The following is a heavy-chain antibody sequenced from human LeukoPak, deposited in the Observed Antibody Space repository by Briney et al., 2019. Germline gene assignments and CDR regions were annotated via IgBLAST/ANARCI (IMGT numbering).Heavy chain of an antibody. J-gene: IGHJ4*02. CDR2: ISSRSTYI. Sequence: GGTLRLSCAASGFTFSFGMTWVRQAPGKGLEWVSSISSRSTYIYYADAVKGRFTISRDNAKNSLYLHMNSLRAEDTAVYSCAKGYYGSGSYGWFDYWGQGTLVTVSS. CDR1: GFTFSFG. CDR3: AKGYYGSGSYGWFDY. D-gene: IGHD3-10*01. V-gene: IGHV3-21*04.